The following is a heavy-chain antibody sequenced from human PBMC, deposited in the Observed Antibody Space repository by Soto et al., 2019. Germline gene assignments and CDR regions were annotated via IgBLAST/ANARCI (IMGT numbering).Heavy chain of an antibody. CDR3: VRGPYGMDV. J-gene: IGHJ6*02. CDR1: GFIFSRYA. V-gene: IGHV3-30-3*01. CDR2: ISNDGSTK. Sequence: GGSLRLSCAGSGFIFSRYAMHWVRQAPGKGLEWVALISNDGSTKQHADSVKGRFTISRDNAKNTLYLQMNSLRAEDTAVYYCVRGPYGMDVWGQGTTVTVSS.